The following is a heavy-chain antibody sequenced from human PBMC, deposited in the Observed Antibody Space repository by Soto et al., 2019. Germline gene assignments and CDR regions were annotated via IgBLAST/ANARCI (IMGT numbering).Heavy chain of an antibody. D-gene: IGHD3-10*01. CDR1: GFTFTDYY. Sequence: QVQLVESGGGLVQPGGSLRLSCAASGFTFTDYYMSWIRQAPGKGLEWVSYISGDRSYINYADSVKGRFTISRDNAKNSLYLQMNSLRAEDSAVYYCARGETVRYYYGSGTYHFDSWGQGTLGTVSS. CDR3: ARGETVRYYYGSGTYHFDS. J-gene: IGHJ4*02. CDR2: ISGDRSYI. V-gene: IGHV3-11*06.